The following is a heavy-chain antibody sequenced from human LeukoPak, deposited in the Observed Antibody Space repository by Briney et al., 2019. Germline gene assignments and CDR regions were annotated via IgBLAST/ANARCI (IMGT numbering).Heavy chain of an antibody. Sequence: GASVKVSCKASGYTFTGYYMHWVRQAPGQGLEWMGWINPNSGGTNYAQKFQGRVTITADKSTSTAYMELSSLRSEDTAVYYCARIQYSSSSGLFSWGQGTLVTVSS. D-gene: IGHD6-6*01. CDR2: INPNSGGT. CDR1: GYTFTGYY. V-gene: IGHV1-2*02. J-gene: IGHJ5*02. CDR3: ARIQYSSSSGLFS.